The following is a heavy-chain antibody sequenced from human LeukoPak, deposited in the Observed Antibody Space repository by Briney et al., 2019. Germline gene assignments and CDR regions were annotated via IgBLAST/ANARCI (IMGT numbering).Heavy chain of an antibody. Sequence: GESLKISCKGSGYSFTSYWIGWVRQMPGKGLEWMGIIYPGDSDTRYSPSFQGQVTISADKSISTAYLQWSSLKASDTAMYYCARNNPYSSGWYGGRSFDYWGQGTLVTVSP. CDR3: ARNNPYSSGWYGGRSFDY. J-gene: IGHJ4*02. V-gene: IGHV5-51*01. CDR1: GYSFTSYW. D-gene: IGHD6-19*01. CDR2: IYPGDSDT.